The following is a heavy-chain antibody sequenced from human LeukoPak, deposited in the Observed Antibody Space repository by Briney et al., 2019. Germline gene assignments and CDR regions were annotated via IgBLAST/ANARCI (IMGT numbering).Heavy chain of an antibody. CDR3: ATSLDLNSEGAFDY. Sequence: LTGGSLRLSCAASGFTVGSTYMSWVRQAPGKGLEWVSLIYSGGSTYYADSVKGSFTISRNSFKNTLYLQMNSLRAEDTAVYYCATSLDLNSEGAFDYWGQGTLVTVPS. CDR1: GFTVGSTY. V-gene: IGHV3-66*01. J-gene: IGHJ4*02. D-gene: IGHD1-26*01. CDR2: IYSGGST.